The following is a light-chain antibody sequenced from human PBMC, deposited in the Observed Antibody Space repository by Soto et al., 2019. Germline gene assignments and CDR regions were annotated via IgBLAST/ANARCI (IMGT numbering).Light chain of an antibody. V-gene: IGLV1-47*02. Sequence: QCVLTQPPSACGTPGQRVTISCSRTYSNIGYNYVYWYQQLPGTAPKLLIFSNNQRPSGVPDRFSASKSGTSASLAISGLRSEDEADYYCAAWDDSLHWVFGGGTKLTVL. CDR3: AAWDDSLHWV. CDR1: YSNIGYNY. J-gene: IGLJ3*02. CDR2: SNN.